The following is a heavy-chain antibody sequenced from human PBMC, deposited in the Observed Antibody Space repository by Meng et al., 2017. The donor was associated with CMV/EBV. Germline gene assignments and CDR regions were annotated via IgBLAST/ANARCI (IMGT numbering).Heavy chain of an antibody. V-gene: IGHV3-30*04. CDR2: ISYDGSNK. CDR3: ARDWSYGSGSYLVY. CDR1: GSTFSSYA. Sequence: SGSTFSSYAMTWVRQAPGKGLKWVAVISYDGSNKYYADSVKGRFTISRDNSKNTLYLQMNSLRAEDTAVYYCARDWSYGSGSYLVYWGQGTLVTVSS. J-gene: IGHJ4*02. D-gene: IGHD3-10*01.